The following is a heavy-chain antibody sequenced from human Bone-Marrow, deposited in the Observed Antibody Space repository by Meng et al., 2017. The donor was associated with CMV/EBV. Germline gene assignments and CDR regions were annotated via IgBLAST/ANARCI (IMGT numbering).Heavy chain of an antibody. CDR1: GFTFSDYW. J-gene: IGHJ4*02. CDR2: VTWNSGSI. CDR3: AKSNSYSTSSAYYSFDY. D-gene: IGHD6-6*01. V-gene: IGHV3-9*01. Sequence: SLKISCAASGFTFSDYWMHWVRQAPGKGLEWVSGVTWNSGSIAYADSVKGRFTVSRDNAKDSLYLQMNSLRPEDTALYYCAKSNSYSTSSAYYSFDYWGQGTLVTVSS.